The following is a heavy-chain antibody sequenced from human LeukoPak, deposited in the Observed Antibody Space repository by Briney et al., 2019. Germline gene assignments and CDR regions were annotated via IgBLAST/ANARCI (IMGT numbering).Heavy chain of an antibody. J-gene: IGHJ4*02. CDR3: ARGFRGYSGYDWYFDY. V-gene: IGHV4-59*01. CDR2: IYYSGST. CDR1: GGSISSYY. D-gene: IGHD5-12*01. Sequence: SETLSLTCTVSGGSISSYYWSWIRQPPGKGLEWIGYIYYSGSTNYNPSLKSRVTISVDTSKNQFSLKLSSVTAADTAVYYCARGFRGYSGYDWYFDYWGQGILVTVSS.